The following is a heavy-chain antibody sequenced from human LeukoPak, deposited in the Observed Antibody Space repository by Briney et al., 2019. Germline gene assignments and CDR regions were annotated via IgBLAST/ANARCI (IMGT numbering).Heavy chain of an antibody. CDR3: ARDYYDSSGYYLSI. D-gene: IGHD3-22*01. V-gene: IGHV1-2*02. CDR1: GYTFTGYY. Sequence: ASVKVSCTASGYTFTGYYMHWVRQAPGQGLEWMGWINPNSGGTNYAQTSQGRVTMTTDTSISTAYMELSRLRSDDTAVYFCARDYYDSSGYYLSIWGQGTMGTVSS. J-gene: IGHJ3*02. CDR2: INPNSGGT.